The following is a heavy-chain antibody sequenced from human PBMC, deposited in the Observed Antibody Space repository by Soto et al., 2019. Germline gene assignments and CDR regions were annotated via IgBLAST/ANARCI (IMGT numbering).Heavy chain of an antibody. J-gene: IGHJ4*02. V-gene: IGHV3-30*18. D-gene: IGHD6-6*01. Sequence: PGGSLRLSCAASGFTLSSDGMHWVRQAPGKGLEWVAVISYDGSNKYYADSVKGRFTISRDNSKNTLYLQMNSLRAEDTAVYYCAKEPYSSSKLLDYWGQGTLVTVSS. CDR3: AKEPYSSSKLLDY. CDR2: ISYDGSNK. CDR1: GFTLSSDG.